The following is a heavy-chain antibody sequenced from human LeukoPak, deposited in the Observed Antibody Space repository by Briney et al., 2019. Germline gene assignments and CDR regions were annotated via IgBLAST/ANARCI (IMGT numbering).Heavy chain of an antibody. D-gene: IGHD3-10*01. CDR2: ISSASRTI. CDR3: ARYGSATSYIPNYFDY. V-gene: IGHV3-48*02. Sequence: GGSLRLSCAASGFTLSSYSMNWVRQAPGEGLEWVSYISSASRTIYYAAAVKGRFTISSDNANNSLYLQMKSLIDEDTAVYYCARYGSATSYIPNYFDYWGQGTLVTVSS. J-gene: IGHJ4*02. CDR1: GFTLSSYS.